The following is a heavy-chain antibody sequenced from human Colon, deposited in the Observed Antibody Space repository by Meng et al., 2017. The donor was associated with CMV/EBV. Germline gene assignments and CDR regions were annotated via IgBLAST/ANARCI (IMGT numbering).Heavy chain of an antibody. D-gene: IGHD6-13*01. CDR2: INHSGST. V-gene: IGHV4-34*01. CDR3: ASSTAAADPYGMDV. J-gene: IGHJ6*02. CDR1: GGSFSGYY. Sequence: GSLRLSCAVYGGSFSGYYWSWIRQPPGKGLEWIGEINHSGSTNYNPSLKSRVAISVDTSKNQFSLKLSSVTAADTAVYYCASSTAAADPYGMDVWGQGTTVTVSS.